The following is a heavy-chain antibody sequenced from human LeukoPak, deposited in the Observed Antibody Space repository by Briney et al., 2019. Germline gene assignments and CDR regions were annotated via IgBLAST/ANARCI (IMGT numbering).Heavy chain of an antibody. Sequence: ASVKVSCKASVYTFTDYYMHWVRQAPGLGPEWMGWMHAGNGNTRYAEKFQGRVIMTRDTSINTAYMDLSSLRSDDTAVYYCAREGSYCVGGDCYSFDFWGQGTLVTVSS. V-gene: IGHV1-2*02. CDR2: MHAGNGNT. D-gene: IGHD2-21*02. CDR3: AREGSYCVGGDCYSFDF. CDR1: VYTFTDYY. J-gene: IGHJ4*02.